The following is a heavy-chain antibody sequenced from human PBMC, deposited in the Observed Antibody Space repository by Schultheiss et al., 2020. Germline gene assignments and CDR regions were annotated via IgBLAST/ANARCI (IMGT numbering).Heavy chain of an antibody. V-gene: IGHV3-11*03. CDR3: TTYYDSSGYSFDY. CDR2: ISSSSSYT. D-gene: IGHD3-22*01. CDR1: GFTFSDYY. J-gene: IGHJ4*02. Sequence: WGSLRLSCAASGFTFSDYYMSWIRQAPGKGLEWVSYISSSSSYTNYADSVKGRFTISRDNAKNSLYLQMNSLRAEDTAVYYCTTYYDSSGYSFDYWGQGTLVTVSS.